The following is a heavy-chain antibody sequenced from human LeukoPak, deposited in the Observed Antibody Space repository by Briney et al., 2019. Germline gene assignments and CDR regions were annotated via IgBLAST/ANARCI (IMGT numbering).Heavy chain of an antibody. CDR2: IYYSGST. D-gene: IGHD5-18*01. Sequence: SETLSLTCTVSGGSTSSYYWSWIRQPPGKGLEWIGYIYYSGSTNYNPSLKSRVTISVDTSKNQFSLKLSSVTAADTAVYYCAREGYSYPYYYYGMDVWGQGTTVTVSS. CDR1: GGSTSSYY. CDR3: AREGYSYPYYYYGMDV. J-gene: IGHJ6*02. V-gene: IGHV4-59*01.